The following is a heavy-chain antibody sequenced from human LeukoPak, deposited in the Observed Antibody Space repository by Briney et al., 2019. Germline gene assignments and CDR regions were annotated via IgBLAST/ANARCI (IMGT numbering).Heavy chain of an antibody. CDR1: GFTFSSYG. V-gene: IGHV3-30*18. J-gene: IGHJ4*02. CDR2: ISYDGSNK. CDR3: AKAVHSSSSWQIDY. D-gene: IGHD6-6*01. Sequence: GGSLRLSCAASGFTFSSYGMHWVRQAPGKGLEWVAVISYDGSNKYYADSVKGRFTISRDNSKNTLYLQMNSLRPEDTAVFYCAKAVHSSSSWQIDYWGQGTLVTVSS.